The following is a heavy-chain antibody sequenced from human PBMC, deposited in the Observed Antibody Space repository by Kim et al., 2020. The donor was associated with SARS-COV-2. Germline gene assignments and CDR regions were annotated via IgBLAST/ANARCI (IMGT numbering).Heavy chain of an antibody. V-gene: IGHV5-51*01. J-gene: IGHJ4*02. D-gene: IGHD6-19*01. CDR3: ARLERSSGWYSGDY. Sequence: SPSFQGQVTISADKSISTAYLQWSSLKASDTAMYYCARLERSSGWYSGDYWGQGTLVTVSS.